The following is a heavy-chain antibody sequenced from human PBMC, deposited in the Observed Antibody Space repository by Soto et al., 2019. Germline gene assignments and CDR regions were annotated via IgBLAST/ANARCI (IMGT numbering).Heavy chain of an antibody. CDR1: GFTFSSYA. Sequence: DVQLLESGGHLVQPGGSLRLSCAASGFTFSSYAMSWVRQALGKGLEWVSSVSAGGDMTYYSDSVKGRFTISSDNSNNALFLQMNSLRIEDTALYYCARGDRGGSGSPASYYYSGLDVWGQGTTVTVS. V-gene: IGHV3-23*01. D-gene: IGHD3-10*01. CDR3: ARGDRGGSGSPASYYYSGLDV. J-gene: IGHJ6*02. CDR2: VSAGGDMT.